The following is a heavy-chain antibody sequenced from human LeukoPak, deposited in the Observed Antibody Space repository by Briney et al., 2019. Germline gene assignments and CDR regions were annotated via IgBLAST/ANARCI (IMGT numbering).Heavy chain of an antibody. CDR1: GFTFSSYA. V-gene: IGHV3-30-3*01. Sequence: GRSLRLSCAASGFTFSSYAMHWVRQAPGKGLEWVAVISYDGSNKYYADSVKGRFTISRDNSKNTLYLQMNSLRAEDTAVYYCARGKYYYDSSGYGFIDYWGQGTLVTVSS. D-gene: IGHD3-22*01. CDR3: ARGKYYYDSSGYGFIDY. J-gene: IGHJ4*02. CDR2: ISYDGSNK.